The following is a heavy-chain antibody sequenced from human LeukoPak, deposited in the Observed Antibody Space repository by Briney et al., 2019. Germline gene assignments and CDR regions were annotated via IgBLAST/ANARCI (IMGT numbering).Heavy chain of an antibody. CDR1: GGSISSGDYY. D-gene: IGHD3-16*01. Sequence: QTLSLTCTVSGGSISSGDYYWSWIRQPPGKGLEWIGYIYYSGSTYYNPSLKSRVTISVDTSKNQFSLKLSSVTAADTAVYYCARDQPYVGFDYWGQGTLVTVSS. CDR3: ARDQPYVGFDY. CDR2: IYYSGST. V-gene: IGHV4-30-4*01. J-gene: IGHJ4*02.